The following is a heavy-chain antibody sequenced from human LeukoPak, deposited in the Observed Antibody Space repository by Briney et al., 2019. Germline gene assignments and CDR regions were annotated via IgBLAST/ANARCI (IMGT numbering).Heavy chain of an antibody. D-gene: IGHD6-13*01. J-gene: IGHJ5*02. V-gene: IGHV1-8*01. Sequence: ASVKVSCKASGYTFTSYDINWVRQATGQGLEWMGWMNPNSGNTGYAQKFQGRVTMTRNTSISTAYMELSSLRSEDTAVYYCARGEVPGIAAAGTGWIGFDPWGQGTLVTVSS. CDR3: ARGEVPGIAAAGTGWIGFDP. CDR2: MNPNSGNT. CDR1: GYTFTSYD.